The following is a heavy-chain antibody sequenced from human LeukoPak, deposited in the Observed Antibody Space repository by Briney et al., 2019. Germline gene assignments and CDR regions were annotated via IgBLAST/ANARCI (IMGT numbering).Heavy chain of an antibody. V-gene: IGHV3-53*01. D-gene: IGHD3-3*02. Sequence: GGSLRLSCAVSGFSVTNNYMSWVRQAPGKGLEWVSVFYVGGATYYADSVKGRFTISRDNSENALFLQMNSLRAEDTAVYYCAGPGISDYGLDVWGQGTTVTVSS. CDR2: FYVGGAT. CDR3: AGPGISDYGLDV. J-gene: IGHJ6*02. CDR1: GFSVTNNY.